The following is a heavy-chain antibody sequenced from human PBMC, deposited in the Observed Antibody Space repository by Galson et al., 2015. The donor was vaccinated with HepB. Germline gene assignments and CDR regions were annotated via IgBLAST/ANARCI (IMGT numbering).Heavy chain of an antibody. CDR1: GFTFSSYA. CDR2: ISSNGGST. Sequence: SLRLSCAASGFTFSSYAMHWVRQAPGKGLEYVSAISSNGGSTYYADSVKGRFTISRDNSKNTLYLQMSSLRAEDTAVYYCVKDGVVVPAAIPYYYYMDVWGKGTTVTVSS. D-gene: IGHD2-2*01. J-gene: IGHJ6*03. V-gene: IGHV3-64D*06. CDR3: VKDGVVVPAAIPYYYYMDV.